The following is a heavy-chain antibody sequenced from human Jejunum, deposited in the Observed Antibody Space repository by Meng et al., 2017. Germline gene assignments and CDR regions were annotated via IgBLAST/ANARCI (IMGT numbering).Heavy chain of an antibody. V-gene: IGHV3-73*01. J-gene: IGHJ5*02. CDR1: GFSFSGSA. CDR3: TRRGGGGIVVVPATTNLNWFDP. CDR2: ITNKANSYAT. Sequence: GESLKISCAASGFSFSGSAMHWVRQASGKGLEWVGRITNKANSYATAYAASVKGRFTISRDDSKNTAYLQMNSLKTEDPAVYSCTRRGGGGIVVVPATTNLNWFDPWGQGTLVTVSS. D-gene: IGHD2-2*01.